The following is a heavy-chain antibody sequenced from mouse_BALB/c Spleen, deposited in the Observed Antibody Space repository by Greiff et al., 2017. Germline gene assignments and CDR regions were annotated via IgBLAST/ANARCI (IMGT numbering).Heavy chain of an antibody. V-gene: IGHV1-63*02. CDR3: ARTELTGTLFDY. D-gene: IGHD4-1*01. J-gene: IGHJ2*01. Sequence: QVQLQQSGAELVRPGTSVKISCKASGYTFTNYWLGWVKQRPGHGLEWIGDIYPGGGNTNYNEKFKGKATLTADTSSSTAYMQLSSLTSEDSAVYFCARTELTGTLFDYWGQGTTLTVSS. CDR1: GYTFTNYW. CDR2: IYPGGGNT.